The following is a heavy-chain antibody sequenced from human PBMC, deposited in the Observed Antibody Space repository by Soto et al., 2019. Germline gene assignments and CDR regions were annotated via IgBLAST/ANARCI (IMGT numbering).Heavy chain of an antibody. CDR1: GFTFSDHY. V-gene: IGHV3-72*01. J-gene: IGHJ4*02. Sequence: PGGSLRLSCAASGFTFSDHYMDWVRQAPGKGLEWVGRIRDKSHSYTTEYAASVKGRFTISRDDSKNSLFLQMNSLKIEDTAVYYCSRAPRFSYVEEVFDYWGQGTLVTVSS. CDR2: IRDKSHSYTT. D-gene: IGHD5-18*01. CDR3: SRAPRFSYVEEVFDY.